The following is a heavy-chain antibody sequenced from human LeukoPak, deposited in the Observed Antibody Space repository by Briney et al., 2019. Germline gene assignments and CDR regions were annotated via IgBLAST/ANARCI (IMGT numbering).Heavy chain of an antibody. D-gene: IGHD6-19*01. CDR1: GLSVSSNF. CDR2: IYGGGST. V-gene: IGHV3-53*01. J-gene: IGHJ4*02. Sequence: HPGGSLRLSCAATGLSVSSNFMSWVRQAPGKGLEWVSVIYGGGSTYYADSVKGRFTTSRDTPKNTLYLQMNSLRVEDTAVYYCASWPVGWYGEDSWGQGTLVTVSS. CDR3: ASWPVGWYGEDS.